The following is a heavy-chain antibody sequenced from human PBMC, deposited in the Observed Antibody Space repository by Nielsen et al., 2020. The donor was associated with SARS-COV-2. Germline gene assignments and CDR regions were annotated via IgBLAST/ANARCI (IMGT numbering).Heavy chain of an antibody. V-gene: IGHV3-48*01. D-gene: IGHD4-11*01. CDR1: GFTFSPYS. CDR3: ARESVTGTDAFDI. J-gene: IGHJ3*02. CDR2: IGSSSDST. Sequence: GESLRLSCAASGFTFSPYSMNWDPKTPGKGLEWVSYIGSSSDSTYNADSVTGRFTISRDNAKNSLSLQMTSLRAEDTAVYYCARESVTGTDAFDIWGQGTVVTVSS.